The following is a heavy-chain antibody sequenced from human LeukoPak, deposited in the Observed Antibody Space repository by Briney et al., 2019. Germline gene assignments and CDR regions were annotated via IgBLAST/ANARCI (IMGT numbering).Heavy chain of an antibody. J-gene: IGHJ4*02. D-gene: IGHD4-11*01. V-gene: IGHV3-30*04. CDR3: AREYSISY. Sequence: SCKASGGTFSSYAMHWVRQAPGKGLEWVAVISYDGSNKYYADSVKGRFTISRDNSKNTLYLQMNSLRAEDTAVYYCAREYSISYWGQGTLVTVSS. CDR1: GGTFSSYA. CDR2: ISYDGSNK.